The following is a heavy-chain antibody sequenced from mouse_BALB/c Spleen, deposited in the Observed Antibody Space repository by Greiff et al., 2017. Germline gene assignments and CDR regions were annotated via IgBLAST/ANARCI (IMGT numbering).Heavy chain of an antibody. Sequence: VQLQQSGAELARPGASVKLSCKASGYTFTSYWMQWVKQRPGQGLEWIGAIYPGDGDTRYTQKFKGKATLTADKSSSTAYMQLSSLASEDSAVYYCARGTQNAMDYWGQGTSVTVSS. D-gene: IGHD3-3*01. CDR1: GYTFTSYW. J-gene: IGHJ4*01. CDR3: ARGTQNAMDY. V-gene: IGHV1-87*01. CDR2: IYPGDGDT.